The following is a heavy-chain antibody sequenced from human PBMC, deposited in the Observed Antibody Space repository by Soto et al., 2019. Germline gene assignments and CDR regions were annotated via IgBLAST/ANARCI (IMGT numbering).Heavy chain of an antibody. Sequence: QVQLLESGGGVVQPGRSLRLSCAASGFTFSSYGMHWVRQAPGKGLEWVAGIRDNGSNKYYADSVKGRFTISRDNSKNRLSLQMDSLKDEDTVEYYSARDGGYASSNSSDGGYFDLWGRGTMVTVSS. CDR1: GFTFSSYG. CDR2: IRDNGSNK. J-gene: IGHJ2*01. V-gene: IGHV3-33*01. D-gene: IGHD2-2*01. CDR3: ARDGGYASSNSSDGGYFDL.